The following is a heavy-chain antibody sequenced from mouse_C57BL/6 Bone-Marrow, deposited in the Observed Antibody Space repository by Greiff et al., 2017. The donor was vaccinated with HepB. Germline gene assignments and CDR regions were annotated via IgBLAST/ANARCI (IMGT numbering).Heavy chain of an antibody. CDR1: GYTFTSYG. Sequence: VQLQQSGAELARPGASVKLSCKASGYTFTSYGISWVKQRTGQGLEWIGEVYPRSGNTYYNEKFKGKATLTADKSSSTAYMELRSLTSEDSAVYVCARSHYYCGSSLFDYWGQGTTLTVSS. D-gene: IGHD1-1*01. J-gene: IGHJ2*01. V-gene: IGHV1-81*01. CDR2: VYPRSGNT. CDR3: ARSHYYCGSSLFDY.